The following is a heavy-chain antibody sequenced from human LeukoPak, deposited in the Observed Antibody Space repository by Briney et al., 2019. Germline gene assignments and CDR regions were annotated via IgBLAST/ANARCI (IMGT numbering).Heavy chain of an antibody. CDR1: GFTLSSYW. CDR2: IKQDGSEK. V-gene: IGHV3-7*01. D-gene: IGHD6-19*01. Sequence: GGSLRLSCAASGFTLSSYWMSWVRQAPGKGLEWVANIKQDGSEKYYVDSVKGRFTISRDNAKNSLYLQMNSLRAEDTAVYYCARDGIAVAGGPSDYWGQGTLVTVSS. CDR3: ARDGIAVAGGPSDY. J-gene: IGHJ4*02.